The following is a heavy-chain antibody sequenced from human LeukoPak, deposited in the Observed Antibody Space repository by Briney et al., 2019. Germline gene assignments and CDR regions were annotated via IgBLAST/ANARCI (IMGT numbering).Heavy chain of an antibody. J-gene: IGHJ4*02. CDR3: ARGDRNGWYFYY. CDR2: INWDGGST. Sequence: GGSLRLSCAASGFTYSSYAMSWVRQAAGKGREGVAGINWDGGSTGYGDSVKGRFTISRDNAKNSLYLQMSGLRAEDTALYLCARGDRNGWYFYYWGQGTLVTVSS. D-gene: IGHD6-19*01. V-gene: IGHV3-20*01. CDR1: GFTYSSYA.